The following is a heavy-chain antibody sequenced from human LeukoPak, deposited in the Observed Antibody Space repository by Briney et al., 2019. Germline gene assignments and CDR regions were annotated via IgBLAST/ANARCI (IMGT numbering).Heavy chain of an antibody. D-gene: IGHD3-10*01. V-gene: IGHV3-9*03. CDR2: ISWNSGSI. Sequence: GGSLRLSCAASGFTFDDYAMHWVRQAPGKGLEWVSGISWNSGSIGYADSVKGRFTISRDNAKNSLYLQMNSLRAEDMALYYCAKGPIRGVPAFGYFDYWGQGTLVTVSS. CDR1: GFTFDDYA. CDR3: AKGPIRGVPAFGYFDY. J-gene: IGHJ4*02.